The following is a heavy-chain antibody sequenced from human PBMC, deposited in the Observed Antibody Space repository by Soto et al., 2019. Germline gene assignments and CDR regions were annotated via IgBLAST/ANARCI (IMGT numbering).Heavy chain of an antibody. J-gene: IGHJ3*02. CDR3: ARWVGEAFDI. D-gene: IGHD2-15*01. V-gene: IGHV4-31*03. Sequence: SETLSLTCTVSGGSISSGGYYWSWIRQHPGKGLEWIGYIYYSGSTYYNPSLKSRVTISVDTSKNQFSLKLSSVTAADTAVYYCARWVGEAFDIWGQGKMVTVSS. CDR1: GGSISSGGYY. CDR2: IYYSGST.